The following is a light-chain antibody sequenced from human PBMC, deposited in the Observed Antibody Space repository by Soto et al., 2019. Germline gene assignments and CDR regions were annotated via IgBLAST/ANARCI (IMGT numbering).Light chain of an antibody. CDR2: GAS. CDR1: QSVTNSF. Sequence: EIVLAQSPGTLSLSPGERATLSCRASQSVTNSFLAWYQQKPGQAPRLLIYGASRRATGIPDRFTGSGSGTDFTLTISKLEPEDLAVYYCQPYVSSPWAFGQGTKVEI. V-gene: IGKV3-20*01. J-gene: IGKJ1*01. CDR3: QPYVSSPWA.